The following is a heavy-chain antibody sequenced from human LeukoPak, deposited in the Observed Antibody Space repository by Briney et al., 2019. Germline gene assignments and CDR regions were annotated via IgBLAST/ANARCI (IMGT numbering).Heavy chain of an antibody. D-gene: IGHD3-22*01. J-gene: IGHJ4*02. Sequence: GRSLRLSCTASGFKFNTYAMHWVRQAPGKGLEWVAVISYDGTNEDYADSVKGRFTISRDNSKNTLYLQMNSLRAEDTAIYYCARAPPSYDSSGYYYLDYWGQGTLVTVSS. V-gene: IGHV3-30-3*01. CDR1: GFKFNTYA. CDR2: ISYDGTNE. CDR3: ARAPPSYDSSGYYYLDY.